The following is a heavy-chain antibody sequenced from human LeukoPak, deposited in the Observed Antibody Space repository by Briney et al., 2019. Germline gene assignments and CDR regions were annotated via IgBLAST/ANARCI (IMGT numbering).Heavy chain of an antibody. D-gene: IGHD3-9*01. J-gene: IGHJ4*02. Sequence: PSETLSLTCAVSGGSISSGGYSWSWIRQPPGKGLEWIGYIYHSGSTYYNPSLKSRVTISVDRSKNQFSLKLSSVTAADMAVYYCARGLTPGHFDYWGQGTLVTVSS. CDR2: IYHSGST. CDR1: GGSISSGGYS. CDR3: ARGLTPGHFDY. V-gene: IGHV4-30-2*01.